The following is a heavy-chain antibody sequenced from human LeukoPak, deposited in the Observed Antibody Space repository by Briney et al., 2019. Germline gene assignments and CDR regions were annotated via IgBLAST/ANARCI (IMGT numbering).Heavy chain of an antibody. Sequence: PSETLSLTCAVYGGSFSGYYWSWIRQPPGKGLEWIGEINHSGSTNYNPSLKSRVTISVDTSKNQFSLKLSSVTAADTAVYYCARGRRILRVVVAAASRFDPWGQGTLVTVSS. CDR1: GGSFSGYY. D-gene: IGHD2-15*01. V-gene: IGHV4-34*01. CDR3: ARGRRILRVVVAAASRFDP. CDR2: INHSGST. J-gene: IGHJ5*02.